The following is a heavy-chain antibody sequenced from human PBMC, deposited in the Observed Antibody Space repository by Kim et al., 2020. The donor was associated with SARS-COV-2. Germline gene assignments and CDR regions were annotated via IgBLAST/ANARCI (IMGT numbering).Heavy chain of an antibody. CDR2: IYTSGST. V-gene: IGHV4-61*02. D-gene: IGHD1-26*01. CDR1: GGSISSGSYY. J-gene: IGHJ5*02. Sequence: SETLSLTCTVSGGSISSGSYYWSWIRQPAGKGLEWIGRIYTSGSTNYNPSLKSRVTISVDTSKNQFSLKLSSVTAADTAVYYCARDLGQNWFDPWGQGTLVTVSS. CDR3: ARDLGQNWFDP.